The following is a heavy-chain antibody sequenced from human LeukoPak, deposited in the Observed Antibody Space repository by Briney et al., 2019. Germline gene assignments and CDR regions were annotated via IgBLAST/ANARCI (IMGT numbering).Heavy chain of an antibody. CDR3: AKDRDQNWNYVGGAFDI. D-gene: IGHD1-7*01. CDR2: MNPNSGNT. V-gene: IGHV1-8*03. J-gene: IGHJ3*02. CDR1: GYTFTSYD. Sequence: ASVKVSCKASGYTFTSYDINWVRQATGQGLEWMGWMNPNSGNTGYAQKFQGRVTITRNTSISTAYMELSSLRSEDTAVYYCAKDRDQNWNYVGGAFDIWGQGTMVTVSS.